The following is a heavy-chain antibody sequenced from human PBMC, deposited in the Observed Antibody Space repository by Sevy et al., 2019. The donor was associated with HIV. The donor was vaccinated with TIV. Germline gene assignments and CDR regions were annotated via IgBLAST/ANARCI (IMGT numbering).Heavy chain of an antibody. CDR2: ISYDGSNK. CDR3: AGQLGRSGYFDY. Sequence: GGSRRLSCAASGFTFSSYGMHWVRQAPGKGLEWVTVISYDGSNKYYADSVKGRFTISRDNSKNTLYLQMNSLRAEDTAVYYCAGQLGRSGYFDYWGQGTLVTVSS. V-gene: IGHV3-30*03. J-gene: IGHJ4*02. D-gene: IGHD3-10*01. CDR1: GFTFSSYG.